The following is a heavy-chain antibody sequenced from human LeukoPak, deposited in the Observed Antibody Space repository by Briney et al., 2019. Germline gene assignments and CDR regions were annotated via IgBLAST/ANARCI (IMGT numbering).Heavy chain of an antibody. J-gene: IGHJ6*03. CDR1: GSSFTSYW. CDR2: IYPGDSDT. D-gene: IGHD3-10*01. Sequence: GASLQISCQGSGSSFTSYWIGWVRQLPGKGLEWMGIIYPGDSDTRYSPSFQGQVTISADKSISTAYLQWSSLKASDTAMYYCARHSTWGDYYYYYYMDVWGKGTTVTVSS. V-gene: IGHV5-51*01. CDR3: ARHSTWGDYYYYYYMDV.